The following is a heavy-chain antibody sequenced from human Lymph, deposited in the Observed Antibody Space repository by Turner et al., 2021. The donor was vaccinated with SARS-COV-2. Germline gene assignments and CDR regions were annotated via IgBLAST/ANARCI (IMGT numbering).Heavy chain of an antibody. V-gene: IGHV3-30*18. CDR3: AKMGGVYCSGGNCYSGRLDY. CDR1: VFTFRTYG. CDR2: ISYDGSNK. J-gene: IGHJ4*02. D-gene: IGHD2-15*01. Sequence: QVQLVESGGGVVQPGRSLRLSCAASVFTFRTYGMHWVRQEPGKGMEWVAVISYDGSNKYYADSVKGRFTISRDNSKNTLYLQMNSLRAEDTAVYYCAKMGGVYCSGGNCYSGRLDYWGQGTLVTVSS.